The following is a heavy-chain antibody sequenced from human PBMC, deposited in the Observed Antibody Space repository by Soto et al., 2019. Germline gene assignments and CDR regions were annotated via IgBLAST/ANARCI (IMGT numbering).Heavy chain of an antibody. CDR2: ISAYNGNT. D-gene: IGHD1-26*01. CDR3: ARDRVGANGGWFDP. Sequence: ASVKVSCKASGYTFTSYGISWVRQAPGQGLEWMRWISAYNGNTNYAQKLQGRVTMTTDTSTSTAYMKLRSLRSDDTAVYYCARDRVGANGGWFDPWGQGTLVTVSS. CDR1: GYTFTSYG. J-gene: IGHJ5*02. V-gene: IGHV1-18*04.